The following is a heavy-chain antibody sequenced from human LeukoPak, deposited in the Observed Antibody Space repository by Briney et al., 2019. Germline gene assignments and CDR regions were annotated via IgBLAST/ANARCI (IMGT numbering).Heavy chain of an antibody. CDR1: GFSVSTKY. J-gene: IGHJ2*01. CDR2: LYSGSDT. CDR3: ARVGDHFHWYLDL. D-gene: IGHD3-10*01. Sequence: GGSLRLSCAASGFSVSTKYMNWVRQAPGKGLEWVSILYSGSDTYYANSVKGRFTISRDSSKNILLLQMNDLRAEDTAVYYCARVGDHFHWYLDLWGRGTLVTVSS. V-gene: IGHV3-53*01.